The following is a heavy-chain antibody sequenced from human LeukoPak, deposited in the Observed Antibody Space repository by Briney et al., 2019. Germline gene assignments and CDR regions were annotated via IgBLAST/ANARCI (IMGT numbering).Heavy chain of an antibody. CDR2: ISWNSGSI. CDR1: GFTFDDYA. J-gene: IGHJ5*02. D-gene: IGHD6-19*01. CDR3: AKGGYSSGWTGWFDP. Sequence: PGGSLRLSYAASGFTFDDYATHWVRQAPGKGLEWVSGISWNSGSIGYADSVKGRFTISRDNAKNSLYLQMNSLRAEDTALYYCAKGGYSSGWTGWFDPWGQGTLVTVSS. V-gene: IGHV3-9*01.